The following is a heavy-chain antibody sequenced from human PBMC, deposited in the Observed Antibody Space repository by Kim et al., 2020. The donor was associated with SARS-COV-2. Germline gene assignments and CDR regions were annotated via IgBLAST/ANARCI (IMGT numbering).Heavy chain of an antibody. CDR3: ARHFRGTSMQFSGLYQFDY. V-gene: IGHV4-39*01. Sequence: SETLSLTCTVSDGSISSRGYYWGWIRQPPGKGLEWIGSVYYTGNTYYTPSLKSRLTISVDTSKNQFSLKLNSVTAADTAVYYCARHFRGTSMQFSGLYQFDYWGQGILVTVSS. CDR2: VYYTGNT. J-gene: IGHJ4*02. D-gene: IGHD2-2*02. CDR1: DGSISSRGYY.